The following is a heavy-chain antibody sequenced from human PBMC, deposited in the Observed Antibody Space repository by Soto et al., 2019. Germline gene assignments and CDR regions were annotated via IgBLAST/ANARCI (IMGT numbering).Heavy chain of an antibody. CDR1: GFTFSSYS. D-gene: IGHD6-13*01. J-gene: IGHJ4*02. CDR2: ISSSSSYI. Sequence: GGSLRLSCAASGFTFSSYSMNWVRQAPGKGLEWVSSISSSSSYIYYADSVKGRFTISRDNAKNSLYLQMNSLRAEDTAVYYCARDRGSLAAAGSTPVDYWGQGTLVTVSS. CDR3: ARDRGSLAAAGSTPVDY. V-gene: IGHV3-21*01.